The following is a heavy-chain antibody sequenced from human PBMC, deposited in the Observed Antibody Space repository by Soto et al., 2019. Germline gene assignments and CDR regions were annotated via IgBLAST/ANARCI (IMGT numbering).Heavy chain of an antibody. CDR3: ARAGPYGSGSYYNGHDAFDI. Sequence: GGSLRLSCAASGFTFSSYSMNWVRQAPGKGLEWVSSISSSSSYIYYADSVKGRFTISRDNAKNSLYLQMNSLRAEDTAVYYCARAGPYGSGSYYNGHDAFDIWGQGTMVTVSS. J-gene: IGHJ3*02. CDR2: ISSSSSYI. D-gene: IGHD3-10*01. CDR1: GFTFSSYS. V-gene: IGHV3-21*01.